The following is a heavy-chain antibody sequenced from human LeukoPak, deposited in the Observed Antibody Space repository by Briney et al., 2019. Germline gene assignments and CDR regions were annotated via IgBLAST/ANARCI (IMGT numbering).Heavy chain of an antibody. D-gene: IGHD2-15*01. J-gene: IGHJ4*02. CDR3: AREGYCSGGSCYSIAAPDY. CDR1: GFTFSSYG. Sequence: GGSLRLSCAASGFTFSSYGMHWVRQAPGKGLEWVGVIWYDGSNKYYADSVKGRFTISRDNSKNTLYLQMNSLRAEDTAVYYCAREGYCSGGSCYSIAAPDYWGQGTLVTVSS. V-gene: IGHV3-33*01. CDR2: IWYDGSNK.